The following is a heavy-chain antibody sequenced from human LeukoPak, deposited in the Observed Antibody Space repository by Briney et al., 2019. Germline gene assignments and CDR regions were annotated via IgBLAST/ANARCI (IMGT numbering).Heavy chain of an antibody. Sequence: SDTLSLTCTLPGDPIFSYYWNWIRHPPGERLEWLGYIYSNGTTIYNPSLRTRRTISIPTSKTHFSVRLRSVPPAHPAIYLCARRVYYDSSGYYPPSGFFALWGRGTLLSVSS. CDR2: IYSNGTT. V-gene: IGHV4-4*08. CDR1: GDPIFSYY. D-gene: IGHD3-22*01. CDR3: ARRVYYDSSGYYPPSGFFAL. J-gene: IGHJ2*01.